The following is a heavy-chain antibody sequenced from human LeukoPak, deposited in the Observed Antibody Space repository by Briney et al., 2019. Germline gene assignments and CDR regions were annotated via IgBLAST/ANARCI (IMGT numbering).Heavy chain of an antibody. J-gene: IGHJ4*02. CDR1: GLIFSDYS. V-gene: IGHV3-23*01. Sequence: GGSLRLSCAVSGLIFSDYSMNWVRQAPGKGLEWVSTITAGGDYTYYADSVKGRFAVSRDNSKDTLYLQMNSLRAEDTAIYYCANWNDYWGQGTLVTVSS. D-gene: IGHD1-1*01. CDR2: ITAGGDYT. CDR3: ANWNDY.